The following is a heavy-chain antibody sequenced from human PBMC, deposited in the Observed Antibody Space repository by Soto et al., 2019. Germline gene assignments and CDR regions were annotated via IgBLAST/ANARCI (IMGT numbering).Heavy chain of an antibody. V-gene: IGHV3-30-3*01. D-gene: IGHD4-17*01. CDR3: AREEIGLRYLEY. Sequence: XGSLRLSCAASGFTFRSSAMHWVRQAPGKGLEWVAVISFDGSNKYYADSVKGRFTISRDNSKNTLYLQMNSLRGEDTAVYFCAREEIGLRYLEYWGQGIQVTVSS. J-gene: IGHJ4*02. CDR1: GFTFRSSA. CDR2: ISFDGSNK.